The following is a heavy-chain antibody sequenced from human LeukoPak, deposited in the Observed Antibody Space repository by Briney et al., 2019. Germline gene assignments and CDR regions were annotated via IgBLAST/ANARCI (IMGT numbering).Heavy chain of an antibody. Sequence: ASVKVSCKVSGYTFTDYYMHWVQQAPGKGLEWMGLVDPEDGETIHAEKFQGRVTITADTSTDTAYMELSSLRSEDTAVYYCATGKGDYYYYMDVWGKGTTVTVSS. CDR2: VDPEDGET. CDR1: GYTFTDYY. J-gene: IGHJ6*03. V-gene: IGHV1-69-2*01. CDR3: ATGKGDYYYYMDV.